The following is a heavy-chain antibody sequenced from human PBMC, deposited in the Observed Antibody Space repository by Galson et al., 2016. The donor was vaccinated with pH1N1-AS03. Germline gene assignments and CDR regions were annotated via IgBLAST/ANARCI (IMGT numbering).Heavy chain of an antibody. CDR2: ISGYDDDT. CDR3: ARVRGFRPDTFDI. J-gene: IGHJ3*02. D-gene: IGHD2-15*01. V-gene: IGHV1-18*04. CDR1: GYTFFTYG. Sequence: CKASGYTFFTYGVSWVRQAPGQGLEWMGWISGYDDDTDYAQNVAGRVTMTTDKSTSTVYMALRSLRSDDTAVYYCARVRGFRPDTFDIWGQGTWVTVSS.